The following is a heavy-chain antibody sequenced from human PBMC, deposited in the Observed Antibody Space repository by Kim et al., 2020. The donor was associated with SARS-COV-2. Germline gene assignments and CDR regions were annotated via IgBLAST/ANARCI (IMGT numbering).Heavy chain of an antibody. J-gene: IGHJ4*02. V-gene: IGHV3-23*01. D-gene: IGHD6-13*01. Sequence: GGSLRLSCAASGFTFSSCAMSWVRQAPGKGLEWVSAIGNSGGITFYADSVKGRFIISRDNSKSTLYLQMSSLRAEDTAVYYWAKDCSWGGFGSWGQGTL. CDR2: IGNSGGIT. CDR1: GFTFSSCA. CDR3: AKDCSWGGFGS.